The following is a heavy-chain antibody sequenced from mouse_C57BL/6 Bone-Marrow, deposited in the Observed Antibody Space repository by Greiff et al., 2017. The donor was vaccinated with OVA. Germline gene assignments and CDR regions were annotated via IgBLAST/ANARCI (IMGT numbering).Heavy chain of an antibody. CDR1: GFTFSDYG. J-gene: IGHJ4*01. Sequence: DVHLVESGGGLVKPGGSLKLSCAASGFTFSDYGMHWVRQAPEKGLEWVAYISSGSSTIYYADTVKGRFTISRDNAKNTLFLQMTSLRSEDTAMYYCATRFITTGRGAMDYWGQGTSVTVSS. D-gene: IGHD1-1*01. CDR2: ISSGSSTI. V-gene: IGHV5-17*01. CDR3: ATRFITTGRGAMDY.